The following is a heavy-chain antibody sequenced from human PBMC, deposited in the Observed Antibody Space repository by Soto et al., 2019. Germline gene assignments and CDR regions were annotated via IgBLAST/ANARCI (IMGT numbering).Heavy chain of an antibody. CDR2: IYYSGST. D-gene: IGHD2-2*01. CDR3: ARAVVPAAVTTNWFDP. V-gene: IGHV4-31*03. J-gene: IGHJ5*02. CDR1: GGSISSGGYY. Sequence: PSETLSLTCTVSGGSISSGGYYWSWIRQHPGKGLEWIGYIYYSGSTYYNPSLKSRVTISVDTSKNQFSLKLSSVTAADTAVYYCARAVVPAAVTTNWFDPWGQGTLVTVS.